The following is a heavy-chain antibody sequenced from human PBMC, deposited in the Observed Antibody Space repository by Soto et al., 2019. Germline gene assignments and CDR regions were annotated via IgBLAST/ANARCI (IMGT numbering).Heavy chain of an antibody. D-gene: IGHD3-3*01. Sequence: SETLSLACTVPGGSISSYYWSWIRQPAGKGLEWIGRIYTSVSTNYNPSLKSRVTMSVDTSKNQFSLKLSSVTAADTAVYYCARGLPPVLRFLEWGGYYHPYAMGVWGPGTRVTVSS. V-gene: IGHV4-4*07. CDR3: ARGLPPVLRFLEWGGYYHPYAMGV. CDR1: GGSISSYY. CDR2: IYTSVST. J-gene: IGHJ6*02.